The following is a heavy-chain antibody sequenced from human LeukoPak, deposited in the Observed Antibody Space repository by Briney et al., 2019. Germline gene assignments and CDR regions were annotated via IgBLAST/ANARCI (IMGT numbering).Heavy chain of an antibody. CDR3: ARDQGAFDM. CDR1: GITLRTYW. V-gene: IGHV3-7*05. Sequence: VGCLRVSCAGSGITLRTYWMSWIRQASGKKRERGGNSKQDGSELYFVDSLRGRFTISRDNAKNSLFLQMNSLRAEDTAVYYCARDQGAFDMWGQGTMVTVSS. CDR2: SKQDGSEL. J-gene: IGHJ3*02.